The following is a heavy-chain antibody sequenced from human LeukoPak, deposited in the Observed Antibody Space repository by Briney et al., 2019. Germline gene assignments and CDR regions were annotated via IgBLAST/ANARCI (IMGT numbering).Heavy chain of an antibody. J-gene: IGHJ4*02. D-gene: IGHD1-26*01. Sequence: ASVKVSCKASGGTFSSYAISWVRQAPGQGLEWMGRIIPILGIANYAQKFQGRVTITADKSTSTAYMELSSLRSEDTAVYYCTREGVGATVDYWGQETLVTVSS. CDR3: TREGVGATVDY. CDR1: GGTFSSYA. CDR2: IIPILGIA. V-gene: IGHV1-69*04.